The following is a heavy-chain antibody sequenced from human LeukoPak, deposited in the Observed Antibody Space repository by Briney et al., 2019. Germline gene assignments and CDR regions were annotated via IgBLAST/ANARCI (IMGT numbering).Heavy chain of an antibody. CDR1: GGSISSSSYY. CDR2: IYYRGST. V-gene: IGHV4-39*01. CDR3: ASLPRGGSYLGGFDY. Sequence: SETLSLTCTVSGGSISSSSYYWGWIRQPPGKGLEWIGSIYYRGSTYYNPSLKSRVTISVDTSKNQFSLKLSSVTAADTAVYYCASLPRGGSYLGGFDYWGQGTLVTVSS. J-gene: IGHJ4*02. D-gene: IGHD1-26*01.